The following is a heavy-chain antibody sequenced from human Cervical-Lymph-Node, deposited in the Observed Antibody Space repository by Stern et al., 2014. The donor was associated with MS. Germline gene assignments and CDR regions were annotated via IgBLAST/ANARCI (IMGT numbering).Heavy chain of an antibody. D-gene: IGHD3-3*01. V-gene: IGHV3-49*03. J-gene: IGHJ4*02. Sequence: EVPLLESGGGLVQPGRSLRLSCTASGFTFGDYAMSWFRQAPGKGLEWVAFIRRKANGGTTEYAASVKGRFTISRDDSKSIAYLQMNSLKTEDTAVYYCTRDPREWLSYLYFDYWGQGTLVTVSS. CDR3: TRDPREWLSYLYFDY. CDR1: GFTFGDYA. CDR2: IRRKANGGTT.